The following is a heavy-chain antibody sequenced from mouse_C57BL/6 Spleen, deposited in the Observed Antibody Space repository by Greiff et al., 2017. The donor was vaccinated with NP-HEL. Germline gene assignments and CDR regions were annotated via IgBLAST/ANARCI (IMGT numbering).Heavy chain of an antibody. Sequence: VQLQQSGASVKISCKASGYAFSSYWMNWVKQRPGKGLEWIGQIYPGDGDTNYNGKFKGKATLTADKSSSTAYMQLSSLTSEDSAVYFCARGYGSSWYFDVWGTGTTVTVSS. D-gene: IGHD1-1*01. J-gene: IGHJ1*03. CDR3: ARGYGSSWYFDV. V-gene: IGHV1-80*01. CDR2: IYPGDGDT. CDR1: GYAFSSYW.